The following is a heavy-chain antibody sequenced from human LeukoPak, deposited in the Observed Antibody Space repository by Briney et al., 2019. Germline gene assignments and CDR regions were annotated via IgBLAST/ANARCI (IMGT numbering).Heavy chain of an antibody. CDR2: IYSGGNT. J-gene: IGHJ2*01. CDR1: GFTVSRNY. D-gene: IGHD6-19*01. V-gene: IGHV3-66*01. Sequence: PGGSLRLSCAASGFTVSRNYMSWVRQAPGKGLEWVPVIYSGGNTYYADSVKGRFTISRDNSKNTLNLQMNSLRAEDTAVYYCARDYSSGHPEGYFDLWGRGTLVTVSS. CDR3: ARDYSSGHPEGYFDL.